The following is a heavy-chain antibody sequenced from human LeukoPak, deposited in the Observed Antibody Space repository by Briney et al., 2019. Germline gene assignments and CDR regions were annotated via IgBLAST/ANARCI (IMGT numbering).Heavy chain of an antibody. Sequence: GGSMRLSCAASGFTFSNYNMNWVRQAPGKGLEWVSSISSSSSYIYYADSVKGRFTISRDNAKNSLYLQMNSLRAEDTAVYYCARDSRFGKKNWFDPWGQGTLVTVSS. CDR2: ISSSSSYI. V-gene: IGHV3-21*01. CDR1: GFTFSNYN. CDR3: ARDSRFGKKNWFDP. D-gene: IGHD3-3*01. J-gene: IGHJ5*02.